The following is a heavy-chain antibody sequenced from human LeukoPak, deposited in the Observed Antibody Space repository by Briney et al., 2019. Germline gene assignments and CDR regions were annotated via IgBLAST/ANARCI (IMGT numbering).Heavy chain of an antibody. D-gene: IGHD3-22*01. Sequence: GGSLRLSCSASGVTVSSNYMSWVRQAPGKGLEWVSVIYTADVTCCAAGTTFYAEDVKGRFTISRDNSKSTMYLQMNSLRGDDTAVYYCASSFDRDSSGYDRPPGYWGQGTLVTVSS. CDR1: GVTVSSNY. CDR2: IYTADVTCCAAGTT. V-gene: IGHV3-53*05. J-gene: IGHJ4*02. CDR3: ASSFDRDSSGYDRPPGY.